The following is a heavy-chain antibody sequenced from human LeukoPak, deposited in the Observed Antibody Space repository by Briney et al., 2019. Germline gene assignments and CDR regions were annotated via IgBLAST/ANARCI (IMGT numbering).Heavy chain of an antibody. CDR3: ATNWGSGYWYFDL. Sequence: MASDTLSLTCAVSGYSISSSNWWGWIRQPPGKGLEWIGYIYYSGSTYYNPSLKSRVTMSVDTSKNQFSLKLSSVTAADTAVYYCATNWGSGYWYFDLWGRGTLVTVSS. CDR1: GYSISSSNW. V-gene: IGHV4-28*01. D-gene: IGHD7-27*01. CDR2: IYYSGST. J-gene: IGHJ2*01.